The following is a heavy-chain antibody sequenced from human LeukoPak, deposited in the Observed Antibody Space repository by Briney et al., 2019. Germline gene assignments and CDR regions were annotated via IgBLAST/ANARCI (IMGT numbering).Heavy chain of an antibody. D-gene: IGHD2-2*02. V-gene: IGHV3-23*01. Sequence: GGSLRLSCAASGFTFSSYAMSWVRQAPGKGLEWVSAISGSGGSTYYADSVKGRFTISRDNSKNTLYLQMNSLRAEDTAVYYCARVVTAPSYHLLYGRWFDPWGQGTLVTVSS. CDR1: GFTFSSYA. CDR3: ARVVTAPSYHLLYGRWFDP. CDR2: ISGSGGST. J-gene: IGHJ5*01.